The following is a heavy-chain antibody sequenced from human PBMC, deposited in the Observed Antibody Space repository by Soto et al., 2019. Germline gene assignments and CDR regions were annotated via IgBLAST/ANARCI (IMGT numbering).Heavy chain of an antibody. V-gene: IGHV4-31*03. J-gene: IGHJ4*02. Sequence: QVQLQESGPGLVKPSQTLSLTCTVSGGSISSGGYYWSWIRQHPGKGLEWIGYIYYSGSTYYNPSLXTXXTIAVDTPKNHFSLKLSAVTAAATAVYYCARTPRYWRQGTLVTVSS. CDR2: IYYSGST. CDR1: GGSISSGGYY. D-gene: IGHD2-15*01. CDR3: ARTPRY.